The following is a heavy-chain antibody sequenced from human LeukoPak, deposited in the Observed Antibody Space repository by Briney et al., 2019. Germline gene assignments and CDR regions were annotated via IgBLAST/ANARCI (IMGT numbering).Heavy chain of an antibody. CDR3: ARLEAVAGYYYYMDV. CDR1: GGSISSSSYY. CDR2: IYYSGST. Sequence: SETLSLTCTVSGGSISSSSYYWGWIRQPPGEGLEWIGSIYYSGSTYYNPSLKSRVTISVDTSKNQFSLELSSVTAADTAVYYCARLEAVAGYYYYMDVWGKGTTVTISS. J-gene: IGHJ6*03. V-gene: IGHV4-39*01. D-gene: IGHD6-19*01.